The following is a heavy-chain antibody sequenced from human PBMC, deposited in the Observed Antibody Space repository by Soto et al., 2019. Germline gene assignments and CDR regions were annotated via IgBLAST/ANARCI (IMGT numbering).Heavy chain of an antibody. CDR3: ASSWNGGDYYYYYGMDV. J-gene: IGHJ6*02. CDR1: GFTFSSYA. CDR2: ISGSGGST. Sequence: SLRLSCAASGFTFSSYAMSWVRQAPGKGLEWVSAISGSGGSTYYADSVKGRFTISRDNSKNTLYLQMNSLRDEDTAVYYCASSWNGGDYYYYYGMDVWGQGTTVTVSS. D-gene: IGHD1-1*01. V-gene: IGHV3-23*01.